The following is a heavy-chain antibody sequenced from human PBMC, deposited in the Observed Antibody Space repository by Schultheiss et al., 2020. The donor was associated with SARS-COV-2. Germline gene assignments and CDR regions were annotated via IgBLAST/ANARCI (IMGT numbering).Heavy chain of an antibody. CDR1: GGSISSGGYY. D-gene: IGHD3-22*01. CDR2: IYYSGST. CDR3: ARLYGSSIGGYYDSSGYYSVDY. V-gene: IGHV4-61*08. J-gene: IGHJ4*02. Sequence: SQTLSLTCTVSGGSISSGGYYWSWIRQHPGKGLEWIGYIYYSGSTNYNPSLKSRVTISVDTSKNQFSLKLSSVTAADTAVYYCARLYGSSIGGYYDSSGYYSVDYWGQGTLVTVAS.